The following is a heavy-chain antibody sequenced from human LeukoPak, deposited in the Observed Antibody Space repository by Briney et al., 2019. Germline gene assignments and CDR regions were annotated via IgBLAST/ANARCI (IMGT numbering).Heavy chain of an antibody. J-gene: IGHJ4*02. D-gene: IGHD1-1*01. V-gene: IGHV3-30*02. CDR3: AKRDRTTEFDY. Sequence: PGGSLRLSCATSGFNFNNYGKHWVREPPGKGLEWVALIQPDGIDTYYADSVKGRFTVFRDNSKSTLYLQLNSLTPDDTAIYYCAKRDRTTEFDYWGQGTLVTVSS. CDR2: IQPDGIDT. CDR1: GFNFNNYG.